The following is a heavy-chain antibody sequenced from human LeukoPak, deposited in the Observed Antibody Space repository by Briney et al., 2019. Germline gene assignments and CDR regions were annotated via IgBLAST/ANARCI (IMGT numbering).Heavy chain of an antibody. Sequence: SGGSLRLSRAASGISFSNYSMNWVRQAPGRGLEWVSSIRPSGDNTYYGDSVKGRFTISRDNSKNTVYLQMNNMRVDDTAVYYCARVAGWHWFDPWGQGTLVTVSS. CDR2: IRPSGDNT. J-gene: IGHJ5*02. V-gene: IGHV3-23*01. CDR3: ARVAGWHWFDP. CDR1: GISFSNYS. D-gene: IGHD6-19*01.